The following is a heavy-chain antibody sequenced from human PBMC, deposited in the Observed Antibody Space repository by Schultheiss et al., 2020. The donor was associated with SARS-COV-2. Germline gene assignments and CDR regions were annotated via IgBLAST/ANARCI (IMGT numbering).Heavy chain of an antibody. CDR2: IIPIFGTA. CDR3: AKVSVEDIVVVPAAMDY. D-gene: IGHD2-2*01. CDR1: GGTFSSYA. J-gene: IGHJ4*02. Sequence: SVKVSCKASGGTFSSYAISWVRQAPGQGLEWMGGIIPIFGTANYAQKFQGRVTITADESTSTAYMELSSLRSEDTALYYCAKVSVEDIVVVPAAMDYWGQGTLVTVSS. V-gene: IGHV1-69*13.